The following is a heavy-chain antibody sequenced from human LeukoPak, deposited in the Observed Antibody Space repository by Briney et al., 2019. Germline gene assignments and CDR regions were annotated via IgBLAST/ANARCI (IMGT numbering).Heavy chain of an antibody. D-gene: IGHD3-10*01. CDR3: ARDPPYYYGSGTNY. J-gene: IGHJ4*02. Sequence: SVKVSCKASGGTFSSYAISWVRQAPGQGLEWMGGIIPIFGTANYAQKFQGRVTITADESTSTAYMELSSLRAEDTAVYYCARDPPYYYGSGTNYWGQGTLVTASS. V-gene: IGHV1-69*13. CDR1: GGTFSSYA. CDR2: IIPIFGTA.